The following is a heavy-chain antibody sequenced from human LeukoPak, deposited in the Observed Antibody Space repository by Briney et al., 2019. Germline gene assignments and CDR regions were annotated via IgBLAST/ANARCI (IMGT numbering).Heavy chain of an antibody. CDR1: GFAFSNYW. CDR2: INTHGSST. V-gene: IGHV3-74*01. J-gene: IGHJ3*02. Sequence: GGSLRLSCAASGFAFSNYWLHWVRQAPGKGLEWVARINTHGSSTNYADSVKGRFTISRDNAKNTLYLQMSSLRAEDTAVYYCARGYSLRGAFDIWGHGTMVTVSS. CDR3: ARGYSLRGAFDI. D-gene: IGHD2-15*01.